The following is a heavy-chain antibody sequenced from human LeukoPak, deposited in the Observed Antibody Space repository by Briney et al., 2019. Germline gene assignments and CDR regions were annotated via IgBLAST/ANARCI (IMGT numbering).Heavy chain of an antibody. J-gene: IGHJ5*02. CDR3: ARGIFYAGSGTYVYWFDL. D-gene: IGHD3-10*01. V-gene: IGHV4-34*01. CDR1: GGSFDDYY. Sequence: PSETLSLTCAVYGGSFDDYYWSWIRQPPGKGLEWIGEINHSGNADYNPSLRSRVSMSGERSKSQLSLRVTSVTAADKAVYYCARGIFYAGSGTYVYWFDLWGQGAVVTVSS. CDR2: INHSGNA.